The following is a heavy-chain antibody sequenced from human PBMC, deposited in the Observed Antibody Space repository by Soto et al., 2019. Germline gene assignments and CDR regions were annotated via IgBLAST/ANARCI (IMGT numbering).Heavy chain of an antibody. CDR3: ACWGHIVPVAPSDFDR. J-gene: IGHJ4*02. D-gene: IGHD2-8*02. CDR1: GFPFTNYW. CDR2: ISPDGSDV. V-gene: IGHV3-74*01. Sequence: QVVESGGGLVPPGGSLRLSCAASGFPFTNYWMTWVRQTPGKGLMWVSRISPDGSDVGYADPVEGRFTVSRDNAKNTLYLQMHSLRAEDTAMYYCACWGHIVPVAPSDFDRWGQGTLVTVSS.